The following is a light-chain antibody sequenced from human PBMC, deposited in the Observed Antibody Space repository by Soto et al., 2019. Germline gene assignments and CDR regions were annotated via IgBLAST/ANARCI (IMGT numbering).Light chain of an antibody. J-gene: IGLJ1*01. CDR1: SSDVGTYSL. V-gene: IGLV2-23*02. Sequence: QSALTQPASVSGSRGQSITISCTGTSSDVGTYSLVSWYQQHPGKAPKLMIYEVTKRPSGVSNRFSGSKSGNTASLTISGLQYEDEGDYHCYSYVDANSYVFGTGTKLTVL. CDR3: YSYVDANSYV. CDR2: EVT.